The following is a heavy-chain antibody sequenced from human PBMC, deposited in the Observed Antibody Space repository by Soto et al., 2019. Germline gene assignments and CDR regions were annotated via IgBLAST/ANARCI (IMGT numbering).Heavy chain of an antibody. D-gene: IGHD2-2*01. CDR3: ARDLYCSSASCYAAPAYFDY. CDR1: GFTFSSYL. J-gene: IGHJ4*02. V-gene: IGHV3-74*01. Sequence: GALRLSCAASGFTFSSYLMHWVRQAPGKGLVWVSHINSDGSSTSYADSVKCRFTISRDNAKNTLYLQMNSLRAEDTALYYCARDLYCSSASCYAAPAYFDYWGQGTLVTVSS. CDR2: INSDGSST.